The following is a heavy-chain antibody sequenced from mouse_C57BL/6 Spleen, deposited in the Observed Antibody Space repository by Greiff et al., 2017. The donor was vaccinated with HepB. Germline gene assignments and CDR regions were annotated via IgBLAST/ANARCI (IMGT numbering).Heavy chain of an antibody. J-gene: IGHJ1*03. V-gene: IGHV1-82*01. CDR3: ARYITVVRYFDV. D-gene: IGHD1-1*01. Sequence: VQLQESGPELVKPGASVKISCKASGYAFSSSWMNWVKQRPGKGLEWIGRIYPGDGDTNYNGKFKGKATLTADKSSSTAYMQLSSLTSEDSAVYFCARYITVVRYFDVWGTGTTVTVSS. CDR1: GYAFSSSW. CDR2: IYPGDGDT.